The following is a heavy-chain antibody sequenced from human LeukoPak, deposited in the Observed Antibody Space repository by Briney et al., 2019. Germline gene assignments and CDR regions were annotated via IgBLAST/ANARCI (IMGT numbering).Heavy chain of an antibody. CDR1: GFTFSSYA. J-gene: IGHJ4*02. Sequence: GGSLRLSCAASGFTFSSYAMHWVRQAPGKGLEWVAVISYDGRNKYYADSVKGRFTISRDNSKNTLYLQMNSLRAEDTAVYYCARDGPWSGSYFFDYWGQGTLVTVSS. V-gene: IGHV3-30*04. CDR3: ARDGPWSGSYFFDY. CDR2: ISYDGRNK. D-gene: IGHD1-26*01.